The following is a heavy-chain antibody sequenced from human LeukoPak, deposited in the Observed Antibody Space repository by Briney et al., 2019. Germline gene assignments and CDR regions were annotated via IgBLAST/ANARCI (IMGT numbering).Heavy chain of an antibody. J-gene: IGHJ4*02. CDR2: ISYDGSNK. Sequence: GGSLRLSCAASGFTFSSYAMHWVRQAPGKGLEWVAVISYDGSNKYYADSVKGRFTISRDNSKNTLYLQMNSLRAEDTAVYYCAKADAYNWNSGRLDYWGQGTLVTVSS. CDR1: GFTFSSYA. CDR3: AKADAYNWNSGRLDY. D-gene: IGHD1-7*01. V-gene: IGHV3-30*04.